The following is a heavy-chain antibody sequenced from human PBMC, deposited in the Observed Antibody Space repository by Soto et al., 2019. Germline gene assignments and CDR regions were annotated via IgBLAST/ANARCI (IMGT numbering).Heavy chain of an antibody. CDR1: GFTFSPYS. CDR3: ARDRSTIYGVVTPIDY. J-gene: IGHJ4*02. D-gene: IGHD3-3*01. CDR2: ISSGGDTI. V-gene: IGHV3-48*02. Sequence: PGGSLRRSCPVSGFTFSPYSMNWVRPAPCKGLEWISYISSGGDTIYYADSVRDRFTVSRDNTKNSLYLQMDSLRDEDTAVYYCARDRSTIYGVVTPIDYWGQGALVTVSS.